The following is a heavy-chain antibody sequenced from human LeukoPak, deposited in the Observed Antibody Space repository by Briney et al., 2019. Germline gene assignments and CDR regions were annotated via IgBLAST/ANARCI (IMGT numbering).Heavy chain of an antibody. Sequence: GGSLRLSCAASGFTFSSYAVNWVRQAPGKGLEWVSAISGSGGTTYYADSVKGRFTISRDNSKNTLYLQMNILRAEDTAVYYCAGRGSGSYFDYWGQGTLVTVSS. D-gene: IGHD3-10*01. CDR3: AGRGSGSYFDY. CDR2: ISGSGGTT. CDR1: GFTFSSYA. J-gene: IGHJ4*02. V-gene: IGHV3-23*01.